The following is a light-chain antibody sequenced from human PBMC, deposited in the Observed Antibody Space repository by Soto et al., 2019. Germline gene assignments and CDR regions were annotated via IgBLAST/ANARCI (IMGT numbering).Light chain of an antibody. J-gene: IGLJ2*01. CDR1: SSDVGGYNY. CDR2: QVS. V-gene: IGLV2-14*01. Sequence: QSALTQPASVSGSPGQSITISGTGTSSDVGGYNYVSWYQQYPGKPPKLMISQVSDRPSGVSYRFSGSKSGNTASLTISGLQAEDEADYYCSSYTTTCTIIFGGGTKLTVL. CDR3: SSYTTTCTII.